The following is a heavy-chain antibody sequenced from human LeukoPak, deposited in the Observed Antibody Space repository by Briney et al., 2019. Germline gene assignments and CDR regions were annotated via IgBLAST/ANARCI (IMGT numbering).Heavy chain of an antibody. Sequence: GGSLRLSCAASGSTFSSYWIHWVRQAPGKGLVWVSHISSVGSTTTYADSVKGRFTISRDNAKNTLYLQMNSLRAEDTAVYYCARDSGTWDFDYWGQGTLVTVSS. D-gene: IGHD3-10*01. CDR2: ISSVGSTT. CDR3: ARDSGTWDFDY. V-gene: IGHV3-74*01. J-gene: IGHJ4*02. CDR1: GSTFSSYW.